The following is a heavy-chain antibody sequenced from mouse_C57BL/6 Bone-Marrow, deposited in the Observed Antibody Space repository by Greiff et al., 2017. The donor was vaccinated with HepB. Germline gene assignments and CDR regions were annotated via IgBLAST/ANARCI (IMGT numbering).Heavy chain of an antibody. V-gene: IGHV7-3*01. CDR3: ARLPTVVPYYFDD. CDR1: GFTFTDYY. Sequence: EVQLVESGGGLVQPGGSLSLSCAASGFTFTDYYMSWVRQPPGKALEWLGFIRNKANGYTTEYSASVKGRFTISRDNSQSILYLQMNALRAEDSATYYCARLPTVVPYYFDDWGQGTTLTVSS. J-gene: IGHJ2*01. D-gene: IGHD1-1*01. CDR2: IRNKANGYTT.